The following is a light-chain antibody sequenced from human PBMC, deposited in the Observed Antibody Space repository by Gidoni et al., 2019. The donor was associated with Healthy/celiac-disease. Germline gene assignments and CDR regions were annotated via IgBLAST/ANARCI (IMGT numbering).Light chain of an antibody. CDR1: SSDVGGYNY. J-gene: IGLJ3*02. V-gene: IGLV2-14*01. CDR2: DVS. Sequence: QSALTQPASVSGSPGQSITISCTGTSSDVGGYNYVSWYHQHPGKAPKLMIYDVSNRPSGVSNRFSGSKSGNTASLTISGLQAEDEADYYSSSYTSSSLEVFGGGTKLTVL. CDR3: SSYTSSSLEV.